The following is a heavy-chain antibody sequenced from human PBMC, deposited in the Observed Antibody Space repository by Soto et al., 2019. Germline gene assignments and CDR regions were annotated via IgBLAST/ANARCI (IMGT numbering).Heavy chain of an antibody. CDR2: IYYSGST. CDR1: GGSVSSGIYY. D-gene: IGHD1-26*01. V-gene: IGHV4-61*01. Sequence: SETLSLTCTVSGGSVSSGIYYGSWIRQPPGKGLEWLGYIYYSGSTNYNPSLKSRVTISVDTSKNQFSLKLSSVTAADTAVYYCARTMVGARAGYFDYWGRGTLVTVSS. CDR3: ARTMVGARAGYFDY. J-gene: IGHJ4*02.